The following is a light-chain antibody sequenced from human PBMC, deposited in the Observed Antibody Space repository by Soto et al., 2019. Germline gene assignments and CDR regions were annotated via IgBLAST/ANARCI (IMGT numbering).Light chain of an antibody. J-gene: IGLJ7*01. V-gene: IGLV1-44*01. Sequence: QSALTQPPSLSGTPGQRVTISCSGSSSNIAGNTVHWYQHLPGTAPKLLIYINDQRPSGVPGRFSASTSGTSASLAISGLHSDDEADYYCATWDDDLNAAVFGGGNQLTV. CDR1: SSNIAGNT. CDR2: IND. CDR3: ATWDDDLNAAV.